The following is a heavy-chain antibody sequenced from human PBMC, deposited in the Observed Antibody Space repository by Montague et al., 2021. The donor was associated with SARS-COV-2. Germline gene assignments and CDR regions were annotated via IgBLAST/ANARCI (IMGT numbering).Heavy chain of an antibody. V-gene: IGHV4-59*01. Sequence: SETLSLTCSVSSGSISDYYWSWIRQPPGEGLEWIGYISHSGSTNYNPSLKSRVTMSLDMSKNDFSLTLNSVTAADTAVYFCARVKKDGFNWGLDYWCQGTLVTVSS. CDR3: ARVKKDGFNWGLDY. J-gene: IGHJ4*02. CDR2: ISHSGST. D-gene: IGHD5-24*01. CDR1: SGSISDYY.